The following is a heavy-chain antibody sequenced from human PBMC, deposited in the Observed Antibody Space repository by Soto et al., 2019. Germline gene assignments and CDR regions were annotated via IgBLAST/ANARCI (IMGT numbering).Heavy chain of an antibody. D-gene: IGHD3-9*01. V-gene: IGHV3-23*01. CDR2: ISGSGGST. J-gene: IGHJ4*02. CDR1: GFTFSSYA. CDR3: AKAPYSDILTGYYPFDY. Sequence: GGSLRLSCAASGFTFSSYAMSWVRQAPGKGLEWVSAISGSGGSTYYADSVKGRFTISRDNSKNTLYLQMNSLRAEDTAVYYCAKAPYSDILTGYYPFDYWGQGTLVTVSS.